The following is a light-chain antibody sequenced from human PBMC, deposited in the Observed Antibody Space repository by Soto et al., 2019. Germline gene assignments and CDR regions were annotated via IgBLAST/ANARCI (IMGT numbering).Light chain of an antibody. Sequence: SPGTLSLSPGERATLSCRASQSVSSSYLAWYQQKPGQAPSLLIYGASTRATGIPDRFSGSGSGTDFTLTISRLEPEDFAVYYCQQYGSSPLFGPGTKVDIK. CDR3: QQYGSSPL. V-gene: IGKV3-20*01. J-gene: IGKJ3*01. CDR1: QSVSSSY. CDR2: GAS.